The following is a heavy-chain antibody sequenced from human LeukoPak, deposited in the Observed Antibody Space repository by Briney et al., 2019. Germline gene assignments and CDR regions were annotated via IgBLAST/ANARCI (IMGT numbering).Heavy chain of an antibody. Sequence: GGSLRLSCATTGFTFSAYAMSWVRQAPEKGLEWVATITGAGDATYHAASVMGRFTVSRDNSKNTLSLQMSSLRGEDTAVYYCAKSWGSGTYTFDYWGQGILVTVPS. V-gene: IGHV3-23*01. D-gene: IGHD3-10*01. J-gene: IGHJ4*02. CDR2: ITGAGDAT. CDR1: GFTFSAYA. CDR3: AKSWGSGTYTFDY.